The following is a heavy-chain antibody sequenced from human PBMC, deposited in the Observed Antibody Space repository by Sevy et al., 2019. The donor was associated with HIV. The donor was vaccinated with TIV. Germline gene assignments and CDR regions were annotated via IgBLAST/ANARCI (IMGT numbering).Heavy chain of an antibody. CDR3: ARADYYDSSGYLTPFDY. Sequence: SETLSLTCTVSGGSISSGDYYWSWIRQPPGKGLEWIGYIYYSGSTYYNPSLKSRVTISVDTSKNQLSLKLSSVTAADTAVYYCARADYYDSSGYLTPFDYWGQGTLVTVSS. V-gene: IGHV4-30-4*01. CDR1: GGSISSGDYY. J-gene: IGHJ4*02. D-gene: IGHD3-22*01. CDR2: IYYSGST.